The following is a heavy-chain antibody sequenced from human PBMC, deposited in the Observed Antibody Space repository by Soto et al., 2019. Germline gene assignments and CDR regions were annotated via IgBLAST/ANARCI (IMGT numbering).Heavy chain of an antibody. J-gene: IGHJ4*02. CDR1: GFSFSLFW. V-gene: IGHV3-7*03. Sequence: EVQLAESGGGLVQPGGSLRLSCAASGFSFSLFWMSWVRQTPGKGLEWVANINEDGSEKFFADSVKGRFTISRDNAKNSLSLQMNSLTADDTALYYCARTVWTQSSNYFDYWGQGTLVTVSS. CDR3: ARTVWTQSSNYFDY. CDR2: INEDGSEK. D-gene: IGHD1-20*01.